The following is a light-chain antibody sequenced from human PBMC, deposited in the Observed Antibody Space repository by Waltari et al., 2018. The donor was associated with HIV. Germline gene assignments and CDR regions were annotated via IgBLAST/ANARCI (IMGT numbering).Light chain of an antibody. CDR2: VGTGGIVG. CDR3: GADHGSGSNFVRV. CDR1: SAYSNYQ. V-gene: IGLV9-49*01. Sequence: PVLTQPPSASASLGASVTLTCTLISAYSNYQVDWYQQRPWKGPRFVMRVGTGGIVGSKGDGIPDRFSVLGSGLNRYLTIKNIQEEDESDYHCGADHGSGSNFVRVFGGGTKLTVL. J-gene: IGLJ3*02.